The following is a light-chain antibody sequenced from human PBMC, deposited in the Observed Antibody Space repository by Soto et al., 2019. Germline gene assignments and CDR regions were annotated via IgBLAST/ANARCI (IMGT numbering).Light chain of an antibody. CDR2: EVS. J-gene: IGLJ3*02. Sequence: QSALTQPPSASGSPGQSVTISCTGTSSDVGGYNYVSWYQQHPGKAPKLMIYEVSKRPSGVPDRFSGTKSGNTASLTVSGLQADDEADNYCNSNAGRNSWVFGGGSQLTVL. V-gene: IGLV2-8*01. CDR3: NSNAGRNSWV. CDR1: SSDVGGYNY.